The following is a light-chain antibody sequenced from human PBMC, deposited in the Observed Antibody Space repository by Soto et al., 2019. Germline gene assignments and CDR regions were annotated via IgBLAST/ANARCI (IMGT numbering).Light chain of an antibody. CDR3: QQYNNWPHIT. CDR2: GAS. V-gene: IGKV3-15*01. Sequence: EIVMTQSPATLSVSPGERATLSRRASQSVSSNLAWYQQKPGQAPRLLIYGASTRATGIPARFSGSGSGTEFTLTISSLQSEDFAVYYCQQYNNWPHITFGQGTRLEIK. J-gene: IGKJ5*01. CDR1: QSVSSN.